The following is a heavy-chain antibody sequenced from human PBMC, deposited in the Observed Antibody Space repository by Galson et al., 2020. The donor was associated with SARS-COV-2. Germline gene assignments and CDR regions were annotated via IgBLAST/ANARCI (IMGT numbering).Heavy chain of an antibody. Sequence: SETLSLTYTVSGYSISSGYFWGWIRQPPGKGLEWMGSIYHSGSTYYNPSLKSRVTISVDTSKNQFSLKLSSVTAADTAVYYCATYSVVVVAPTPLRADYWGQGTLVTVSS. CDR3: ATYSVVVVAPTPLRADY. V-gene: IGHV4-38-2*02. J-gene: IGHJ4*02. D-gene: IGHD2-15*01. CDR2: IYHSGST. CDR1: GYSISSGYF.